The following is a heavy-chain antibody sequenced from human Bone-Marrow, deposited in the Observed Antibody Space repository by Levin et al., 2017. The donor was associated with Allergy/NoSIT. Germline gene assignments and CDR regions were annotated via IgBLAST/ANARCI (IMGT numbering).Heavy chain of an antibody. D-gene: IGHD3-10*01. CDR1: GDSFTSSNW. Sequence: SETLSLTCDVSGDSFTSSNWWSWVRQPPGKGLEWIGEVYHDGSSNYNPSLTSRVTISMDRSKNQFSLTLNSVTAADTAVYFCARRRGATIGPFDYWGQGTLVTVSS. J-gene: IGHJ4*02. CDR3: ARRRGATIGPFDY. V-gene: IGHV4-4*02. CDR2: VYHDGSS.